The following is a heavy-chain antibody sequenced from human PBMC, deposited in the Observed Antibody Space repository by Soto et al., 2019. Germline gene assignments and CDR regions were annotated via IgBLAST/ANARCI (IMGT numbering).Heavy chain of an antibody. CDR3: AKRGISGYDDRHYYYYYYMDV. Sequence: QVQLVESGGGVVQPGRSLRLSCAASGFTFSSYGMHWVRQAPGKGLEWVAVISYDGSNKYYADSVKGRFTISRDNSKNTLYLQMNSLRAEDTAVYYCAKRGISGYDDRHYYYYYYMDVGGKGTTVTVSS. V-gene: IGHV3-30*18. J-gene: IGHJ6*03. CDR2: ISYDGSNK. D-gene: IGHD5-12*01. CDR1: GFTFSSYG.